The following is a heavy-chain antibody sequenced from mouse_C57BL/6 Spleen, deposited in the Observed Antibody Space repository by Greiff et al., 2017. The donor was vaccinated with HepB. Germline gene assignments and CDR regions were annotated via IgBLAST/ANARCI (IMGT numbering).Heavy chain of an antibody. CDR3: ARGGYPFAY. CDR1: GFTFSSYA. V-gene: IGHV5-4*03. D-gene: IGHD2-2*01. J-gene: IGHJ3*01. CDR2: ISDGGSYT. Sequence: EVNLVDSGGGLVKPGGSLKLSCAASGFTFSSYAMSWVRQTPEKRLEWVATISDGGSYTYYPDNVKGRFTISRDNAKNNLYLQMSHLKSEDTAMYYCARGGYPFAYWGQGTLVTVSA.